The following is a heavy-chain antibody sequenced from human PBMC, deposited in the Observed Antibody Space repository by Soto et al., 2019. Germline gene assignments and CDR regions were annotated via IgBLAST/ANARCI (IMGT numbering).Heavy chain of an antibody. D-gene: IGHD3-10*01. Sequence: EVQLVEAGGGLVKPGGSLRLSCAASGFTFSSYSMNLVRQAAGEGLEWVSSIRSSSSYIYYADSVKGRFTISRDNAKNSLYLQMNGLRAEGTAVFYCASERLIGWSDYWGQGTLVTVSS. J-gene: IGHJ4*02. V-gene: IGHV3-21*01. CDR1: GFTFSSYS. CDR2: IRSSSSYI. CDR3: ASERLIGWSDY.